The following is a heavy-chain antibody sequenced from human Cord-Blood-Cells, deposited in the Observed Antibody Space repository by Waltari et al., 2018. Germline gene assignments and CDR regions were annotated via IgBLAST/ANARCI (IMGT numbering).Heavy chain of an antibody. V-gene: IGHV4-39*01. CDR2: IYYSGST. CDR3: ARHVAPLGPLVVAADAFDI. CDR1: GGSTRSSSYY. D-gene: IGHD2-15*01. J-gene: IGHJ3*02. Sequence: QLQLQESGPGLVKPSETLSLTCTVSGGSTRSSSYYWGWIRQPPGQGLEWIGSIYYSGSTYYNPSLKSRVTISVDTSKNQFSLKLSSVTAADTAVYYCARHVAPLGPLVVAADAFDIWGQGTMVTVSS.